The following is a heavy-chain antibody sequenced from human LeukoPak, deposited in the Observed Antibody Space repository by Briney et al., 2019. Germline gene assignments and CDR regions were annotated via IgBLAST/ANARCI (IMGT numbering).Heavy chain of an antibody. CDR1: GYTFISYG. D-gene: IGHD6-13*01. J-gene: IGHJ4*02. V-gene: IGHV1-18*01. Sequence: SVKVSCKASGYTFISYGISWVRQAPGQGLEWMGWISDYSGNTKYAQNFQDRVTMTTDASTSTAYMELRSLRSDDTAVYYCARASSSSWYLHYWGQGTLVTVSS. CDR2: ISDYSGNT. CDR3: ARASSSSWYLHY.